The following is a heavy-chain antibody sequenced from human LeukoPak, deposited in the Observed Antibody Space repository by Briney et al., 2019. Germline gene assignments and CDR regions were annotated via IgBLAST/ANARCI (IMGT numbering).Heavy chain of an antibody. D-gene: IGHD3-9*01. CDR1: GYTFTSYA. J-gene: IGHJ4*02. V-gene: IGHV1-69*13. CDR3: ARSKALRLDDIYY. CDR2: IIPIFGTA. Sequence: GASVKVSCKASGYTFTSYAMHWVRQAPGQGLEWMGGIIPIFGTANYAQKFQGRVTITADESTSTAYMELSSLRSEDTAVYYCARSKALRLDDIYYWGQGTLVTVSS.